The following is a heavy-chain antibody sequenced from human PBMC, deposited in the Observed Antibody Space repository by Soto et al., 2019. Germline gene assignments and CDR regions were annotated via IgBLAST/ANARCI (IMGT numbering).Heavy chain of an antibody. CDR2: IRQEEREK. CDR1: GFTFSSYW. CDR3: ARDSGTYYDSSGAFDF. Sequence: EVQLVESGGGLVQPGGSLRLSCVASGFTFSSYWMSWVRQAPGKGLEWLTNIRQEEREKNYVDSVKGRFTISRDNAKNFLYLEMDSLRVDDTAVYYCARDSGTYYDSSGAFDFWGQGTLVTVSS. V-gene: IGHV3-7*04. D-gene: IGHD3-22*01. J-gene: IGHJ4*02.